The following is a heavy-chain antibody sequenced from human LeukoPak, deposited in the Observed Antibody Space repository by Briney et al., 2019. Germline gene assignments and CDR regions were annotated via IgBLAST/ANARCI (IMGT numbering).Heavy chain of an antibody. J-gene: IGHJ4*02. CDR2: IHYRGNT. CDR3: ARQYSGTLRVFDY. V-gene: IGHV4-39*01. CDR1: GGSITSSNNY. Sequence: SETPSLTCTVSGGSITSSNNYWGWIRQPPGKGLEWIGSIHYRGNTYYNPSLKSRVTISVGTSKTRFSLELSSVTAADTAIYYCARQYSGTLRVFDYWGQGTLVTVSS. D-gene: IGHD6-13*01.